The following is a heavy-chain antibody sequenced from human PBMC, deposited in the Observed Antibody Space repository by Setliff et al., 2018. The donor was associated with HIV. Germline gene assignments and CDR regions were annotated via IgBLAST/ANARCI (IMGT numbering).Heavy chain of an antibody. CDR1: GGSINNYY. V-gene: IGHV4-4*07. CDR3: ARARYIVIRGDAGMDV. J-gene: IGHJ6*02. Sequence: SETLSLTCTVSGGSINNYYWTWIRQPAGKGLEWIGRIYPTGVTNYNPSLMSRLTMSVDMSKNQFSLKLSSVTAADTAVYYCARARYIVIRGDAGMDVWGPGTTVTVSS. CDR2: IYPTGVT. D-gene: IGHD3-10*01.